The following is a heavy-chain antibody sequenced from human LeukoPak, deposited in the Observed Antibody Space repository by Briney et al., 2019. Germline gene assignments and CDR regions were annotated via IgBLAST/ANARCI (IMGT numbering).Heavy chain of an antibody. Sequence: PGGSLRLSCVASGSTFSTYAMNWVRQAPGKGLEWVAVISYDGSNKYYADSVKGRFTISRDNSKNTLYLQMNSLRAEDTAVYYCAKDQGFDYWGQGTLVTVSS. CDR2: ISYDGSNK. CDR3: AKDQGFDY. CDR1: GSTFSTYA. J-gene: IGHJ4*02. V-gene: IGHV3-30*18.